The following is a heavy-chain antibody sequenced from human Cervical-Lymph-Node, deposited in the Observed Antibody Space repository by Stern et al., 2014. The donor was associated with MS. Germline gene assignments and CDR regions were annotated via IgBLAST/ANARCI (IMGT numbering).Heavy chain of an antibody. V-gene: IGHV1-69*19. J-gene: IGHJ5*02. CDR3: AREAGHWFGP. CDR2: IIPIFDEA. CDR1: GGAFSSYT. D-gene: IGHD6-19*01. Sequence: QMHLVQSGTEVKKPGSSVKISCQASGGAFSSYTISWVRQADGQGPEWMGGIIPIFDEATYAQKFQGRLTISADESTNIIYMELSSLELDDTATYYCAREAGHWFGPWGQGTHVVVS.